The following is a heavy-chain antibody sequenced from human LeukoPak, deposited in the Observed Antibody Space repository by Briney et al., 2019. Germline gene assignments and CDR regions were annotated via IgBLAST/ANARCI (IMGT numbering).Heavy chain of an antibody. V-gene: IGHV3-30*04. CDR2: ISYDGSND. CDR3: AKDLYSSGFQYYFDY. Sequence: GGSLRLSCAASGFSFSSYAMHWVRQAPGKGLEWVAVISYDGSNDNYADSVKGRFTISRDNSKNTLYLQMNSLRAEDTAVYYCAKDLYSSGFQYYFDYWGQGTLVTVSS. J-gene: IGHJ4*02. D-gene: IGHD6-19*01. CDR1: GFSFSSYA.